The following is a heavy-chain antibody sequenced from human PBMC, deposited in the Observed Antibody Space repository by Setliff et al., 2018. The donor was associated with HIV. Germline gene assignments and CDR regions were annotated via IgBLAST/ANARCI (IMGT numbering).Heavy chain of an antibody. J-gene: IGHJ4*02. CDR3: AKGKDYGNSYFDY. CDR1: GFTFSNYW. CDR2: IKQDGSEI. V-gene: IGHV3-7*01. Sequence: GGSLRLSCAASGFTFSNYWMDWVRQAPRKGLEWVATIKQDGSEIYYMDSVKGRFTISRDNSKNTLYLQMNSLRTEDTAVYYCAKGKDYGNSYFDYWGQGTLVTVPQ. D-gene: IGHD3-10*01.